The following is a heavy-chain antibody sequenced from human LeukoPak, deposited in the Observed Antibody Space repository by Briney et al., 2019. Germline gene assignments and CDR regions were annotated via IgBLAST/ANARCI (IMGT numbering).Heavy chain of an antibody. CDR3: ASGRGYVKRRGEYFDY. V-gene: IGHV4-34*01. CDR2: INHSGST. Sequence: SETLSLTCAVYGGSFSGYYWSWIRQPPGKGLEWIGEINHSGSTNYSPSLKSRVTISVDTSKNQFSLKLSSVTAADTAVYYCASGRGYVKRRGEYFDYWGQGTLVTVSS. J-gene: IGHJ4*02. CDR1: GGSFSGYY. D-gene: IGHD3-22*01.